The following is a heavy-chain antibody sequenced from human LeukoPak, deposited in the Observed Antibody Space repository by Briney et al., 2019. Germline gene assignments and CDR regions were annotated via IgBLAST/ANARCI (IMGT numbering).Heavy chain of an antibody. D-gene: IGHD6-19*01. CDR1: GGTFSSYA. CDR2: IIPILGTA. J-gene: IGHJ4*02. Sequence: SVKVSCKASGGTFSSYAISWVRQAPGQGLEWMGRIIPILGTANCAQKFQGRVTITTDESTSTAYMELSSLRSEDTAVYYCARDMPLYGNPGIAVAGPYYFDYWGQGTLVTVSS. V-gene: IGHV1-69*11. CDR3: ARDMPLYGNPGIAVAGPYYFDY.